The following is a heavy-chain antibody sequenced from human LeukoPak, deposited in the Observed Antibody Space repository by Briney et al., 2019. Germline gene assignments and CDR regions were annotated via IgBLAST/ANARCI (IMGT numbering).Heavy chain of an antibody. CDR2: ISSSSSTI. J-gene: IGHJ4*02. CDR1: GFTFSSYS. Sequence: GGSLRLSCAASGFTFSSYSMNWVRQAPGKGLEWVSYISSSSSTIYYADSVKGRFTISRDNSKNTLYLQMNSLRAEDTAVYYCAKSSGPNYYFDYWGQGTLVTVSS. CDR3: AKSSGPNYYFDY. V-gene: IGHV3-48*01. D-gene: IGHD3-22*01.